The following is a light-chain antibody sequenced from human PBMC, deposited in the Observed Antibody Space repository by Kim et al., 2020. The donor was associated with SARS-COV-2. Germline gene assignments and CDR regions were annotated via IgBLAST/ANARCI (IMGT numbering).Light chain of an antibody. J-gene: IGLJ1*01. Sequence: QSITTACTGTRGDVGGYKYVSWYQQHPGKAPKLVIYEVSNRPTGVSNRFSGSRSGNTASLTISGLQTEDEADYYCSAYIRGSTNKVFGTGTKSTVL. CDR3: SAYIRGSTNKV. CDR1: RGDVGGYKY. CDR2: EVS. V-gene: IGLV2-14*01.